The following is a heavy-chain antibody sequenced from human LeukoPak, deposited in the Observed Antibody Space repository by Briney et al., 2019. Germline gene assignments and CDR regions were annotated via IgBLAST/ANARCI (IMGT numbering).Heavy chain of an antibody. V-gene: IGHV3-43*02. J-gene: IGHJ6*02. CDR3: ATWAFYHSLDV. Sequence: GGSLRLSCEASGFTFDAYAMHWVRQAPGKGLEWVSLINKDGSATYYADSVKGRFTISRDNSRNSLYLQMNSLRSEDTALYYCATWAFYHSLDVWGQGTTVTVSS. CDR1: GFTFDAYA. D-gene: IGHD1-26*01. CDR2: INKDGSAT.